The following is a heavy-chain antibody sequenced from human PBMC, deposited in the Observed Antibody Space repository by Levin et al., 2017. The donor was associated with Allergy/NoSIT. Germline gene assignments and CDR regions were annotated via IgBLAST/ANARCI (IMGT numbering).Heavy chain of an antibody. D-gene: IGHD3-10*01. CDR2: IKKDGSDK. V-gene: IGHV3-7*04. Sequence: QPGGSLRLSCAASGFTFSTYWMSWVRQAPGKGLEWVAGIKKDGSDKYYVDSVKGRFTISRDNAKSSLYLQMDSLRAEDTAVYYCARDLPSPIGFSGFDSWGQGTLVTVSS. J-gene: IGHJ4*02. CDR1: GFTFSTYW. CDR3: ARDLPSPIGFSGFDS.